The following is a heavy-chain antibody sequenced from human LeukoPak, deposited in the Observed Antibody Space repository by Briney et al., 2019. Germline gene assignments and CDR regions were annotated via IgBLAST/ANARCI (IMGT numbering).Heavy chain of an antibody. J-gene: IGHJ4*02. V-gene: IGHV3-23*01. CDR3: AKAMVRGVIITHRVLDH. CDR2: ISGSGGST. D-gene: IGHD3-10*01. Sequence: GGSLRLSCAASGFTFSSYAMSWVRQAPGKGLEWVSAISGSGGSTYYADSVKGRFTISRDNSKNTLYLQMNSLRAEDTAVYYCAKAMVRGVIITHRVLDHWGQGTLVTVSS. CDR1: GFTFSSYA.